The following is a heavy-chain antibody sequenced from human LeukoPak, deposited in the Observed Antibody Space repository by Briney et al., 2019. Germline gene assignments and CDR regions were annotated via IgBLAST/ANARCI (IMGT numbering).Heavy chain of an antibody. V-gene: IGHV4-4*07. D-gene: IGHD3-3*01. Sequence: RASETLSLTCTVSGGSISSYYWSWIRQPAGKGLEWIGRIYTSGSTNYNPSLKSRVTMSVDTSKNQFSLKLSSVTAADTAVYYCARVGVGDFWSGLHSYYYYYYMDVWGKGTTVTVSS. J-gene: IGHJ6*03. CDR1: GGSISSYY. CDR3: ARVGVGDFWSGLHSYYYYYYMDV. CDR2: IYTSGST.